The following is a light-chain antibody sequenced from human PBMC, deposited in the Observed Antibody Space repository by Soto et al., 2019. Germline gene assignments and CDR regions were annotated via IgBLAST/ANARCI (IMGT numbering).Light chain of an antibody. CDR3: AAWEDSLNGYV. V-gene: IGLV1-44*01. CDR1: SSNIGSYT. J-gene: IGLJ1*01. CDR2: SNS. Sequence: QSVLIQPPSASGTPGQRVTVSCSGGSSNIGSYTVNWYQQLPGAAPKLLIYSNSQRPSGVPDRCSASKSGTSASLAISGLQSEDEAEYYWAAWEDSLNGYVFGPGTKVTVL.